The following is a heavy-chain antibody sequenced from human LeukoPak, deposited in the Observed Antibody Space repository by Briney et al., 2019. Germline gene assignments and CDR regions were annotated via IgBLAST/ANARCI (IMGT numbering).Heavy chain of an antibody. Sequence: GGSLRLSCAASGFTFSSYVMHWVRQAPGKGLEWVAVISYDGSNKYYADSVKGRFTISRDNSKNTLYLQMNSLRAEDTAVYYCARDRREIYDGSGSYPGYWGQGTLVTVSS. J-gene: IGHJ4*02. V-gene: IGHV3-30*04. CDR1: GFTFSSYV. D-gene: IGHD3-10*01. CDR3: ARDRREIYDGSGSYPGY. CDR2: ISYDGSNK.